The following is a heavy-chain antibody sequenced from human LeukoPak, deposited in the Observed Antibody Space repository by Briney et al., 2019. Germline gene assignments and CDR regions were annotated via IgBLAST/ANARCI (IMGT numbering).Heavy chain of an antibody. Sequence: GGSLRLSCAVSGLSFRDAWLFGVRQAPGKGLEWIGRTIGGNGPADYAAPVKGRFTISRDYSKDTMYLHMNSLKNEDTAVYYCTWMATVVTVDIWGQGTLITVSS. CDR2: TIGGNGPA. V-gene: IGHV3-15*01. CDR1: GLSFRDAW. CDR3: TWMATVVTVDI. J-gene: IGHJ4*02. D-gene: IGHD4-23*01.